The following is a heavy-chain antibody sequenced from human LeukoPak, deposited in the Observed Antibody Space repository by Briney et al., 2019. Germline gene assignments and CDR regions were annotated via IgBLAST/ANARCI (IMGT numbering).Heavy chain of an antibody. J-gene: IGHJ6*03. V-gene: IGHV4-39*07. CDR1: GGSISSSSYY. D-gene: IGHD1-26*01. CDR2: IYYSGST. Sequence: SETLSLTCTVSGGSISSSSYYWGWIRQPPGKGLEWIGSIYYSGSTYYNPSLKSRVTISVDTSKNQFSLKLSSVTAADTAVYYCARSIVGATDYYYMDVWGKGTTVTVSS. CDR3: ARSIVGATDYYYMDV.